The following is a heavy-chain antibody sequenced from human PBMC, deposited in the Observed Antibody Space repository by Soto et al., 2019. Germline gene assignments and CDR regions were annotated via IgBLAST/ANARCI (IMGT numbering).Heavy chain of an antibody. V-gene: IGHV3-66*01. J-gene: IGHJ4*02. Sequence: EVQLVESGGGLVQPGGSLRLSCAASGFTVSSNYMSWVRQAPGKGLEWVSVTYSGGSTYYADSVKGGFTISRDNSKNTMYLQMNRRRAEDTAVYYCASRRPFDYWGQGTLVTVSS. CDR2: TYSGGST. CDR1: GFTVSSNY. CDR3: ASRRPFDY.